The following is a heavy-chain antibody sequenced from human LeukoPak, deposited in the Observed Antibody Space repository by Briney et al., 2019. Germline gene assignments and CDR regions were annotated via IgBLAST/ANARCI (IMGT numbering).Heavy chain of an antibody. V-gene: IGHV3-53*05. Sequence: RSGGSLRLSCAASGFTVSSNYMSWVRQAPGKGLEWVSVIYSGGNTYYADSVKGRFTISRDNSKNTLYLQMNSLRAEDTAVYYCARVFYYYYMDVWGKGTTVTISS. CDR1: GFTVSSNY. CDR2: IYSGGNT. CDR3: ARVFYYYYMDV. J-gene: IGHJ6*03.